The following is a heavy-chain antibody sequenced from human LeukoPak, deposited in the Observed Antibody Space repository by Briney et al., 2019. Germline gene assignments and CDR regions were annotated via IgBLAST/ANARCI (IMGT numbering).Heavy chain of an antibody. CDR2: IYHSGST. V-gene: IGHV4-30-2*01. Sequence: SQTLSLTCAVSGGSISSGGYSWSWIRQPPGKGLEWIGCIYHSGSTYYNPSLKSRVTISVDRSKNQFSLKLSSVTAADTAVYYCARAGVGTMIVRGFDYWGQGTLVTVSS. CDR1: GGSISSGGYS. D-gene: IGHD3-22*01. CDR3: ARAGVGTMIVRGFDY. J-gene: IGHJ4*02.